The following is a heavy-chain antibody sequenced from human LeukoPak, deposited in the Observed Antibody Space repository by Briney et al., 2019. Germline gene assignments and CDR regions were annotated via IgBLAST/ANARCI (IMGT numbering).Heavy chain of an antibody. Sequence: SETLSLTCTVSGGSISSYYWSWIRQPPGKGLEWIGYIYYSGSTNYNPSLKSRVTISVDTSKNQFSLKLSSVTAADPAVYYCARQQQLRYGGAFDIWGQGTMVTVSS. CDR1: GGSISSYY. J-gene: IGHJ3*02. CDR3: ARQQQLRYGGAFDI. V-gene: IGHV4-59*01. CDR2: IYYSGST. D-gene: IGHD6-13*01.